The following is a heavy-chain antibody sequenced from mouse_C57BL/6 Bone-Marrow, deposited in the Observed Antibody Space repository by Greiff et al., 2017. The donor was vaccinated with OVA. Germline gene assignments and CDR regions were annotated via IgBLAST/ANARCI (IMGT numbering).Heavy chain of an antibody. J-gene: IGHJ4*01. CDR1: GCTFTSYG. V-gene: IGHV1-81*01. CDR2: IYPRSGNT. D-gene: IGHD2-2*01. Sequence: QVQLQQSGAELARPGASVKLSCKASGCTFTSYGISWVKQRTGQGLEWIGEIYPRSGNTYYNEKFKGKATLTADKSSSTAYMELRSLTSEDSAVYFCARSELYYGSCNAMDYWGQGTSVTVSS. CDR3: ARSELYYGSCNAMDY.